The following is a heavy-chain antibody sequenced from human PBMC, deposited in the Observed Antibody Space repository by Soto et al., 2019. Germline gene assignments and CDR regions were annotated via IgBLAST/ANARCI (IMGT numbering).Heavy chain of an antibody. CDR3: ARVDNWSDLPYYYYGMDV. Sequence: QVQLQESGPGLLKPSQTLSLTCTVSGGSISSDDYYWSWIRQPPGKGLEWIGYIYYSGSTYYNPSLKSRVTISVDTSKNQFSLKLSSVTAADTAVYYCARVDNWSDLPYYYYGMDVWGQGTTVTVSS. CDR2: IYYSGST. J-gene: IGHJ6*02. CDR1: GGSISSDDYY. V-gene: IGHV4-30-4*01. D-gene: IGHD1-1*01.